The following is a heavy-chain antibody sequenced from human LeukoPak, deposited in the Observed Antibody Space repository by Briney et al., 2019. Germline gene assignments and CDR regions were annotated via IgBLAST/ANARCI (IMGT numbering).Heavy chain of an antibody. J-gene: IGHJ5*02. D-gene: IGHD6-19*01. CDR2: TSNDGSNK. V-gene: IGHV3-30*04. Sequence: GGSLRLSCAASGFTFSSYAMHWVRQAPGKGLECVAVTSNDGSNKSYADSVKGRFTISRDNSKNTLYLQMNGLRVEDTAVYYCTRLQIAVAGPNWFDPWGQGTLVTVSS. CDR1: GFTFSSYA. CDR3: TRLQIAVAGPNWFDP.